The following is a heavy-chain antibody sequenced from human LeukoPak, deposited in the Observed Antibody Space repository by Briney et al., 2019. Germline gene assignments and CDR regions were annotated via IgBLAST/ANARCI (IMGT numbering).Heavy chain of an antibody. Sequence: ASVKVSCKVSGYTLTELSMHWVRQAPGKGLEWMGGFDPEDGETIYAQKFQGRVTMTEGTSTDTAYMELSSLRSEDTAVYYCATQGSSWYAIDYWGQGTLVTVSS. D-gene: IGHD6-13*01. CDR3: ATQGSSWYAIDY. J-gene: IGHJ4*02. V-gene: IGHV1-24*01. CDR2: FDPEDGET. CDR1: GYTLTELS.